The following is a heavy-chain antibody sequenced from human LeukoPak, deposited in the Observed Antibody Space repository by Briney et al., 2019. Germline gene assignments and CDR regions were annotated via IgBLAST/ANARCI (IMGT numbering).Heavy chain of an antibody. V-gene: IGHV3-21*01. Sequence: GGSLRLSCAASGFTFSSYSMNWVRQAPGKGLEWVSSISSSSSYIYYADSVKGRFTISRDNAKNSLYLQMNSLRAEDTAVYYCARDSVEMATIGDFDYWGQGTLVTVSS. CDR2: ISSSSSYI. CDR3: ARDSVEMATIGDFDY. D-gene: IGHD5-24*01. J-gene: IGHJ4*02. CDR1: GFTFSSYS.